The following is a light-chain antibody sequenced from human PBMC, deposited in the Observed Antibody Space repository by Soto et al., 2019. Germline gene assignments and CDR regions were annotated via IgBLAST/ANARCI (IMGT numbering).Light chain of an antibody. CDR1: QSINNW. CDR3: QQYDSYPFT. J-gene: IGKJ4*01. CDR2: KAS. Sequence: DIQMTQSPSTLSASVGDRVTITCRASQSINNWLAWYQQKPGKAPKLLISKASNLKSGVPSRFSGTGSGTEFTLTISSLQPYDFASYYCQQYDSYPFTFGGGTKVEI. V-gene: IGKV1-5*03.